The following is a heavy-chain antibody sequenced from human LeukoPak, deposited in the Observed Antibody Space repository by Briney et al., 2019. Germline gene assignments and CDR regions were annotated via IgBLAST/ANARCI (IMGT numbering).Heavy chain of an antibody. V-gene: IGHV3-30*18. D-gene: IGHD4-17*01. CDR1: GFSFISYG. J-gene: IGHJ4*02. CDR3: AKRPSDYGDYVSYFDY. Sequence: GGSLRLSCAASGFSFISYGMHWVRQAPGKGLEWVGVISDDGRRKNYADSVKGRFTISRDNSKDTLYLQMNSLRAEDTAVYYCAKRPSDYGDYVSYFDYWGQGTLVTVSS. CDR2: ISDDGRRK.